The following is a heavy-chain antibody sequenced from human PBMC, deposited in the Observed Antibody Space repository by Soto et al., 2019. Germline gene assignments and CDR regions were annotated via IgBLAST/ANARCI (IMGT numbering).Heavy chain of an antibody. CDR2: INPGEGYT. Sequence: QVQLVPSGAEVKKPGASVKVSCKASGYTFTAYHIHWVRQAPAQGPAWVGTINPGEGYTTYEQKLQGRLSLTKDTATSTLYMDLSSLRLADTAIYYCARAFVGVRSATVAVDIWGQGTLVT. CDR3: ARAFVGVRSATVAVDI. CDR1: GYTFTAYH. J-gene: IGHJ3*02. V-gene: IGHV1-46*04. D-gene: IGHD3-16*01.